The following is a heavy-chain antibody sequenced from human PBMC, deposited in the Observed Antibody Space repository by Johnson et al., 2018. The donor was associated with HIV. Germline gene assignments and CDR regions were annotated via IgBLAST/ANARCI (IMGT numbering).Heavy chain of an antibody. Sequence: QVQLVESGGGLVQPGGSLRLSCAASGFTFSSYDMHWVRQATGKGLEWVAVISYDGSNKYYADSVKGRFTISRDNSKNTLYLQMNSLRTEDTAVYYCAARGLWTYDAFDIWGQGTMVTVSS. CDR3: AARGLWTYDAFDI. D-gene: IGHD4/OR15-4a*01. V-gene: IGHV3-30*03. J-gene: IGHJ3*02. CDR1: GFTFSSYD. CDR2: ISYDGSNK.